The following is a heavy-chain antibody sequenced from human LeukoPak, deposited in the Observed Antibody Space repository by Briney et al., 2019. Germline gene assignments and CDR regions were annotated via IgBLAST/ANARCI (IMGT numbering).Heavy chain of an antibody. D-gene: IGHD6-13*01. CDR1: GFTFSSYG. CDR2: IWYDGSNK. J-gene: IGHJ4*02. CDR3: ASWVGSSWYPKGYVY. Sequence: GGSLRLSCAASGFTFSSYGMHWVRQAPGKGLEWVAVIWYDGSNKYYADSVKGRFTISRDNAKNSLYLQMNSLRAEDTAVYYCASWVGSSWYPKGYVYWGQGTLVTVSS. V-gene: IGHV3-33*08.